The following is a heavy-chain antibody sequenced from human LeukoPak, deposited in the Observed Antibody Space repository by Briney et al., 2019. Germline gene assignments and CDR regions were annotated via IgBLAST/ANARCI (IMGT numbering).Heavy chain of an antibody. V-gene: IGHV4-59*01. Sequence: SETLSLTCAVSGGSISNYYWTWIRQPPGKGLEWVGHIYRSGGSTNYNYNPSLKSRVTISADTSKNQFSLKLNSVTAADTAVYYCVRRQWELQYFDLWGRGTLVAVSS. CDR3: VRRQWELQYFDL. J-gene: IGHJ2*01. CDR1: GGSISNYY. CDR2: IYRSGGSTNY. D-gene: IGHD1-26*01.